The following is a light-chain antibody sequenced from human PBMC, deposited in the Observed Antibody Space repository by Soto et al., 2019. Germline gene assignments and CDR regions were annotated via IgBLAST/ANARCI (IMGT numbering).Light chain of an antibody. V-gene: IGKV3-15*01. J-gene: IGKJ1*01. CDR2: GAS. Sequence: EIVMTQSPATLSVSTGGRATLSCRASQSISDTLAWYQQKPGQAPRLLIYGASKRSTGFPARFSGSGSGTDFTLTISSLQSEDFAVYYCQQYNNWPWTFGQGTKVEIK. CDR3: QQYNNWPWT. CDR1: QSISDT.